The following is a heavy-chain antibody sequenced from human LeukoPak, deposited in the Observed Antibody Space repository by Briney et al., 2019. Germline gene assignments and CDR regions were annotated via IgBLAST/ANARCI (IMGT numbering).Heavy chain of an antibody. J-gene: IGHJ4*02. D-gene: IGHD1-26*01. V-gene: IGHV3-23*01. CDR1: GFTFSSYD. CDR2: IRPSGDNT. CDR3: ASGGIYYGAAFDF. Sequence: GGSLRLSCAASGFTFSSYDMTWVRQAPGRGLEWVSSIRPSGDNTYYGDSVKGRFTISRDNAKNSLYLQMNSLRAEDTALYYCASGGIYYGAAFDFWGQGTLVTVSS.